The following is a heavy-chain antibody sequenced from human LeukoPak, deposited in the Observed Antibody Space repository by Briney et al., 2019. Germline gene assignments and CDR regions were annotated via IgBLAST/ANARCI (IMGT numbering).Heavy chain of an antibody. J-gene: IGHJ4*02. D-gene: IGHD3-9*01. Sequence: GGSMRLSCAASGFTFSNYWLHWVRQAPGKGLEWVANIKQDGSEKYYVDSVRGRFTISRDNAKNSLYLQMNSLRVEDTAVYYCARAYDILTGWLDYWGQGTLVIVSS. V-gene: IGHV3-7*03. CDR3: ARAYDILTGWLDY. CDR2: IKQDGSEK. CDR1: GFTFSNYW.